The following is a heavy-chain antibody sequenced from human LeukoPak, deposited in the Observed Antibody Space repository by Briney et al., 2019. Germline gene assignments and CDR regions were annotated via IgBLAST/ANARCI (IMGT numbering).Heavy chain of an antibody. CDR1: GGSFSGYY. J-gene: IGHJ4*02. V-gene: IGHV4-34*01. D-gene: IGHD6-13*01. CDR3: ARGSRSSWYGGGYYFDY. Sequence: KPSETLSLTCAVYGGSFSGYYWSWIRQPPGKGLEWIGEINHSGSTNYNPSLKSRVTISVDTSKNQFSLKLGSVTAADTAVYYCARGSRSSWYGGGYYFDYWGQGTLVTVSS. CDR2: INHSGST.